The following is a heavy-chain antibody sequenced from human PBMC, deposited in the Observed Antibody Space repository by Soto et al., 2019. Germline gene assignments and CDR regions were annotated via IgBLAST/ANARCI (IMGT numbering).Heavy chain of an antibody. V-gene: IGHV2-5*02. CDR2: IYWDDDK. CDR3: AHRVLRTVFGLVTTTAIYFDF. Sequence: QITLNESGPTVVRPTETLTLTCRVSGFSLTTSGVGVGWIRQSPGKAPEWLALIYWDDDKRYSASLKSRLTITKDTSKNQVVLTVSDLEPTDTATYYCAHRVLRTVFGLVTTTAIYFDFWGQGTPVAVSS. J-gene: IGHJ4*02. D-gene: IGHD3-3*01. CDR1: GFSLTTSGVG.